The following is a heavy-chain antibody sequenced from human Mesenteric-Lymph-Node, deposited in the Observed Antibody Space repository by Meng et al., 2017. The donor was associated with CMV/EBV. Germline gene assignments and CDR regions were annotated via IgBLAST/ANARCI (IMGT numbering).Heavy chain of an antibody. CDR2: ISAYNGNT. Sequence: KASGYTLTSYGISWVRQAPGQGLEWMGWISAYNGNTNYAQKLQGRVTMTTDTSTSTAYMELRSLRSDDTAVYYCARVLAAAAPFDYWGQGTLVTVSS. J-gene: IGHJ4*02. CDR3: ARVLAAAAPFDY. D-gene: IGHD6-13*01. V-gene: IGHV1-18*01. CDR1: GYTLTSYG.